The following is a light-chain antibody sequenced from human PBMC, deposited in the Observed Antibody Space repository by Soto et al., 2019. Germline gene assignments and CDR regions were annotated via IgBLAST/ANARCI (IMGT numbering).Light chain of an antibody. CDR2: DAS. CDR3: QQYNRYSWT. CDR1: QSISSW. V-gene: IGKV1-5*01. Sequence: DIQMTQPPSTLSASVGDRVTITCRASQSISSWLAWYQQKPGKAPKLLIYDASSLESGVPSRFSGSGSGTEFTLTISSLQPDDFATYYCQQYNRYSWTFGQGTKV. J-gene: IGKJ1*01.